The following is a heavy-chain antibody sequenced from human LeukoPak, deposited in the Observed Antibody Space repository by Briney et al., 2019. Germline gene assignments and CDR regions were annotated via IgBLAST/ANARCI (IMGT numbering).Heavy chain of an antibody. D-gene: IGHD3-10*01. CDR3: ARLKWFGDTDYYYYMDV. J-gene: IGHJ6*03. Sequence: SETLSLTCTVSGGSISSYYWSWIRQPPGKGLEWIGEINHSGSTNYNPSLKSRVTISVDTSKNQFSLKLSSVTAADTAVYYCARLKWFGDTDYYYYMDVWGKGTTVTISS. CDR1: GGSISSYY. V-gene: IGHV4-34*01. CDR2: INHSGST.